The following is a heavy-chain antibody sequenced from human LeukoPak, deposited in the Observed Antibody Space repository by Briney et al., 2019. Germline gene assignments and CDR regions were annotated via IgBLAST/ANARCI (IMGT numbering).Heavy chain of an antibody. CDR3: ASLTNCSSTSCYHWYFDL. CDR1: GYTFTSYD. V-gene: IGHV1-8*01. Sequence: ASVKVSCKASGYTFTSYDINWVRQATGQGLEWMGWMNPNSGNTGYAQKFQGRVTMTRNTSISTAYMELSSLRSEDTAVYYCASLTNCSSTSCYHWYFDLWGRGTLVTVSS. D-gene: IGHD2-2*01. J-gene: IGHJ2*01. CDR2: MNPNSGNT.